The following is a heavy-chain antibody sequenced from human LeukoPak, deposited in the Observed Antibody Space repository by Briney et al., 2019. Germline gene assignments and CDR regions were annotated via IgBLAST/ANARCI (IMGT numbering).Heavy chain of an antibody. CDR2: IWYDGSNK. D-gene: IGHD6-19*01. V-gene: IGHV3-30*02. Sequence: GGSLRLSCAASGFSFSTYGMHWVRQAPGKGLEWVAVIWYDGSNKYYTDSVKGRFTISRDNSKNTLYLQINSLRAEDTAVYYCVKDLRQWLGRSLYYFGYWGQGTLVTVSS. J-gene: IGHJ4*02. CDR3: VKDLRQWLGRSLYYFGY. CDR1: GFSFSTYG.